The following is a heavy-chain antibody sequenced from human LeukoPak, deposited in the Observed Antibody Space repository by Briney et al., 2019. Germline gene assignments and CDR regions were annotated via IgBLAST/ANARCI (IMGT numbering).Heavy chain of an antibody. Sequence: ASAKVSCKASGYTFTSYYTHWVRQAPGQGLEWMGIIKPSGGSTLYAQKFQGRVTVTSDMSTSTVYVELSSLRSEDTAVYYCAREVPENFNFDYWGQGTLVTVSS. J-gene: IGHJ4*02. D-gene: IGHD2/OR15-2a*01. CDR3: AREVPENFNFDY. CDR1: GYTFTSYY. CDR2: IKPSGGST. V-gene: IGHV1-46*01.